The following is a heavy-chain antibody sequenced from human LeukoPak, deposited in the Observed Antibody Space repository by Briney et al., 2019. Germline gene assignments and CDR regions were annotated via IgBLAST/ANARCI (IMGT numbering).Heavy chain of an antibody. CDR1: GYTFTNFA. CDR3: ARVGGGGYCSDGTCYPTY. Sequence: AASAKVSCKASGYTFTNFAMNWVRQAPGQGLEWTGWINTNTGNPTYARDFTGRFVFSLDTSVRTAYLQIDSLRPEDTAVYYCARVGGGGYCSDGTCYPTYWGQGTLVTVSS. V-gene: IGHV7-4-1*01. J-gene: IGHJ4*02. CDR2: INTNTGNP. D-gene: IGHD2-15*01.